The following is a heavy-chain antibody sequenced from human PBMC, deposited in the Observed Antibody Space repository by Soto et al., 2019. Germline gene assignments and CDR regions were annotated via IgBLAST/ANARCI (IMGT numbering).Heavy chain of an antibody. CDR3: ARDSDIVVVVSNFDY. Sequence: HPGGSLRLSCAASGFTFSSYWMSWVRQAPGKGLEWVANIKQDGSEKYYVDSVKGRFTISRDNAKNSLYLQMNSLRAEDTAVYYCARDSDIVVVVSNFDYWGQGTLVTVSS. D-gene: IGHD2-15*01. V-gene: IGHV3-7*01. J-gene: IGHJ4*02. CDR2: IKQDGSEK. CDR1: GFTFSSYW.